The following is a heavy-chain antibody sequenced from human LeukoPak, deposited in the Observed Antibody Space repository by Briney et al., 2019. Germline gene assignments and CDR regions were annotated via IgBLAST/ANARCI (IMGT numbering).Heavy chain of an antibody. CDR2: IRYDGSNK. J-gene: IGHJ4*02. CDR1: GFTFSSYG. CDR3: AREILAPGKTHDY. V-gene: IGHV3-30*02. Sequence: GGTLRLSCAASGFTFSSYGMHWVRQAPAKGLEGVAFIRYDGSNKYYADSVKGRFTISRDNSKNTLYLQMNSLRAEDTAVYYCAREILAPGKTHDYWGQGTLVTVSS.